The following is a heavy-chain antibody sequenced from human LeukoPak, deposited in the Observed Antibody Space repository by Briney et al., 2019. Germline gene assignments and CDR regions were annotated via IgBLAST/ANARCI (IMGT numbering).Heavy chain of an antibody. CDR3: TRYSSGRHGRWFDP. V-gene: IGHV3-49*03. CDR1: GFTFGDYA. J-gene: IGHJ5*02. Sequence: GGSLRLSCTASGFTFGDYAMSWFRQAPGKGLEWVGFIRSKAYGGTTEYAASVKGRFTISRDDSKSIAYLQMNSLKTEDTAVYYCTRYSSGRHGRWFDPWGQGTLVTVSS. D-gene: IGHD6-19*01. CDR2: IRSKAYGGTT.